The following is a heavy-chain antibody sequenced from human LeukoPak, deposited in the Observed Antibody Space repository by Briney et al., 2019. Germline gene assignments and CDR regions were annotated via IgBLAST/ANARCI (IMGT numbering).Heavy chain of an antibody. D-gene: IGHD3-10*01. CDR3: ARDLSGGWYLSCLYYYGSGSYYSYFDY. CDR2: INPNSGGT. Sequence: ASVKVSCKASGYTFTGYYMHWVRQAPGQGLEWMGWINPNSGGTNYAQKFQGRVTMTRDTSISTAYMELSRLRSDDTAVYYCARDLSGGWYLSCLYYYGSGSYYSYFDYWGQGTLVTVPS. V-gene: IGHV1-2*02. J-gene: IGHJ4*02. CDR1: GYTFTGYY.